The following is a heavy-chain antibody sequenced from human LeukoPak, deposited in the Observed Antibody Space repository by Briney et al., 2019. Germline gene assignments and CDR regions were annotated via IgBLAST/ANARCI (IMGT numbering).Heavy chain of an antibody. D-gene: IGHD6-13*01. CDR1: GGSISSSSYY. CDR2: IYYSGSP. V-gene: IGHV4-39*01. Sequence: SETLSLSCIVPGGSISSSSYYWGWIRQPPGKGLEWNGNIYYSGSPYYKPSLKSRFTISVDTSKNQFSLKLSSVTAEDTAVYYCARQPGAAAGIVAGWFDPWGQGTLVTVSS. CDR3: ARQPGAAAGIVAGWFDP. J-gene: IGHJ5*02.